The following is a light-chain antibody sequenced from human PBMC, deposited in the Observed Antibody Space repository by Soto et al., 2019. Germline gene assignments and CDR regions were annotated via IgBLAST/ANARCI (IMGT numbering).Light chain of an antibody. V-gene: IGKV3-20*01. J-gene: IGKJ4*01. Sequence: ENVLTQSPATLSLSAGERATLSCRASQSVGKNFLAWYQQKPGQAPRLLIYDASRRATDIPDRFSGSGSGTDFILTISRLEPEDFAVYYCQQCATSPLTFGGGTKVEIK. CDR2: DAS. CDR1: QSVGKNF. CDR3: QQCATSPLT.